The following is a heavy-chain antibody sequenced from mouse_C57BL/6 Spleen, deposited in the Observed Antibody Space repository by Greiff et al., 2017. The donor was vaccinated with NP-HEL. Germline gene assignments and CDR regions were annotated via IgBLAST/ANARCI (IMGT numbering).Heavy chain of an antibody. CDR1: GFNIKDYY. Sequence: VQLQQSGAELVRPGASVKLSCTASGFNIKDYYMHWVKQRPEQGLEWIGWIDPENGDTEYASKFQGKATITADTSSNTAYLQLSSLTSEDTAVYYCATRYGYDASFWGQGTLVTVSA. J-gene: IGHJ3*01. V-gene: IGHV14-4*01. D-gene: IGHD2-2*01. CDR3: ATRYGYDASF. CDR2: IDPENGDT.